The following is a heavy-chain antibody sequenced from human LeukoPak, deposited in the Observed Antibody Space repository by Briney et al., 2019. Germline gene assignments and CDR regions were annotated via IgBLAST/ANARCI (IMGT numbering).Heavy chain of an antibody. CDR3: ASQLGGTTFH. D-gene: IGHD1-1*01. J-gene: IGHJ4*02. V-gene: IGHV4-59*01. CDR2: VYYNGIT. Sequence: SETLSLTCTVSGVSISSYFWSWIRQPPGKGLEWIGYVYYNGITNYNPSLKSRVSISLDTSKSQFSLKLNSVTAEDTAVYHCASQLGGTTFHWGRGTLVTVSS. CDR1: GVSISSYF.